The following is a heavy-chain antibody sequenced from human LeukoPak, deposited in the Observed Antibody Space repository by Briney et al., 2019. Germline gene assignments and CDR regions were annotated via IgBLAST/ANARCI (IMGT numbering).Heavy chain of an antibody. CDR2: IKPDSGDT. CDR3: STDNTYHD. J-gene: IGHJ4*02. D-gene: IGHD1-14*01. CDR1: GYTFTGNY. V-gene: IGHV1-2*02. Sequence: GASVKVSCKASGYTFTGNYVHWVRQAPRQGLEWMGWIKPDSGDTKYAQNFQGRATMTSDTSIGTAYMELSSLTSDDTAVYYCSTDNTYHDWGQGTLVTVSS.